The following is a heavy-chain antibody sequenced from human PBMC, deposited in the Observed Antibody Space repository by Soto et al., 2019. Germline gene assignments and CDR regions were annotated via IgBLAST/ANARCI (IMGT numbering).Heavy chain of an antibody. CDR1: GYTFTVYY. D-gene: IGHD2-2*01. J-gene: IGHJ3*02. V-gene: IGHV1-2*04. CDR2: INPNSGGT. Sequence: ASVKVSCKASGYTFTVYYMHWVRQAPGQGLEWMGRINPNSGGTNYAQKFQGWVTMTRDTSISTAYMELSRLRSDDTAVYYCARVREYCSSTSCSYAFDIWGQGTMVTVSS. CDR3: ARVREYCSSTSCSYAFDI.